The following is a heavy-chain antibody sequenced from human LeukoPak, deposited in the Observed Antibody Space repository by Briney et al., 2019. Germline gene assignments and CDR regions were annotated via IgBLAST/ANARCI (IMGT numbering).Heavy chain of an antibody. CDR3: ARGLDYYDSSGYKPIDC. V-gene: IGHV1-8*01. CDR1: GYTFTSYD. Sequence: VASVKVSCKASGYTFTSYDINWVRQATGQGLEWMGWMNPNSGNTAYAQKFQGRVTMTRNTSISTAYMELSSLRSEDTAVYYCARGLDYYDSSGYKPIDCWGQGTLVTVSS. D-gene: IGHD3-22*01. CDR2: MNPNSGNT. J-gene: IGHJ4*02.